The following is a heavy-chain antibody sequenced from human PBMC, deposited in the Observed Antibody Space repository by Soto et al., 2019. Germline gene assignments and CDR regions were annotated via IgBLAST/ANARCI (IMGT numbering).Heavy chain of an antibody. Sequence: QLQLQESGPGLVKSSETLSLACNVSGDSISGSNFYWSWIRQSPGKGLEWIGTIYYNGMKVHYTPSLRNRVTISVDSSKNQVSLKVSSVTAADTAMYFGARHARSGWPENWFDPWGQGALVTVSS. CDR2: IYYNGMKV. CDR1: GDSISGSNFY. D-gene: IGHD6-19*01. CDR3: ARHARSGWPENWFDP. V-gene: IGHV4-39*01. J-gene: IGHJ5*02.